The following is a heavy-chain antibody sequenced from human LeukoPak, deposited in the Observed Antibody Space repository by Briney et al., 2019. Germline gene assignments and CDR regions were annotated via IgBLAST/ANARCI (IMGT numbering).Heavy chain of an antibody. CDR2: ISAYNGNT. V-gene: IGHV1-18*01. CDR1: GYTFTSYG. Sequence: ASVKVSCKASGYTFTSYGISWVRQAPGQGLEWMGWISAYNGNTNYAQKLQGRVTMTTDTSTSTAYMELRSLRSDDTAVYYCARQARLLWFGELSPWGQGTLVTVSS. D-gene: IGHD3-10*01. J-gene: IGHJ5*02. CDR3: ARQARLLWFGELSP.